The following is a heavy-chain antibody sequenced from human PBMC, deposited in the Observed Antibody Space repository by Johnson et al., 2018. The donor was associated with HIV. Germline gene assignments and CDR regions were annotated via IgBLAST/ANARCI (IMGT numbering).Heavy chain of an antibody. CDR3: ARVGVVGVPNAFDV. CDR1: GFIFSDYY. V-gene: IGHV3-11*04. CDR2: ISTITNTV. Sequence: QVQLVEYGGGVVQPGGSLRLSCAASGFIFSDYYMTWFRQAPGKGLEWVSYISTITNTVFYAGSVKGRFTIYRDNAKNSLYLQMNSLRAEDTAVYYCARVGVVGVPNAFDVSGQGTLVTVSS. D-gene: IGHD2-15*01. J-gene: IGHJ3*01.